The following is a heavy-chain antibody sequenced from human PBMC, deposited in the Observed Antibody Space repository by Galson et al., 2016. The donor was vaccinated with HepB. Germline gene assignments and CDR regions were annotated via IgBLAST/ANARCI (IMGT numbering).Heavy chain of an antibody. CDR1: GFTFSSYG. D-gene: IGHD1-1*01. CDR2: ITPEGSDT. V-gene: IGHV3-30*03. CDR3: ASDGTSSLDQ. Sequence: LRLSCAASGFTFSSYGMHWVRQAPGKGLDWVALITPEGSDTYYADAVKGRFTISRDNSKNPLSLQMNSLRTEDTAIYYRASDGTSSLDQWGQGILGTVSS. J-gene: IGHJ4*02.